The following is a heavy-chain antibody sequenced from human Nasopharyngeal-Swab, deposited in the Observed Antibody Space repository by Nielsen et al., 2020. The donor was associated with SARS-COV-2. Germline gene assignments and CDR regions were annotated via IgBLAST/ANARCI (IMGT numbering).Heavy chain of an antibody. V-gene: IGHV4-61*01. CDR2: IYYSGST. CDR1: GCPVVSGSYS. D-gene: IGHD3-3*01. Sequence: SETLSLTCPVSGCPVVSGSYSWSWIRQPPGKGLEWIGYIYYSGSTNYNPSLKSRVTISVDTSKNQFSLKLSSVTAADTAVYYCARVVTIFGVVIEYYFDYGGQGTLVTVSS. CDR3: ARVVTIFGVVIEYYFDY. J-gene: IGHJ4*02.